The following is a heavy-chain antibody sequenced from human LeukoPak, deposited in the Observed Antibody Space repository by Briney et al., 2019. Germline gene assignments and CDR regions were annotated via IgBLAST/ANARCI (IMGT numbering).Heavy chain of an antibody. Sequence: PSETLSLTCAVSGGSISSGGYSWSWIRQPPGKGLEWIGYIYYSGSTNYNPSLKSRVTMSVDTSKNQFSLKLSSVTAADTAVYYCARADCSGGSCYAFDIWGQGTMVTVSS. CDR3: ARADCSGGSCYAFDI. V-gene: IGHV4-61*08. CDR2: IYYSGST. J-gene: IGHJ3*02. D-gene: IGHD2-15*01. CDR1: GGSISSGGYS.